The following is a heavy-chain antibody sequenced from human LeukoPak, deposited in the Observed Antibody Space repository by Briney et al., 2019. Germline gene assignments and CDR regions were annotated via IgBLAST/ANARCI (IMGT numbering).Heavy chain of an antibody. Sequence: PGGSLRPSCAAPGFTFSSYSMNWVRRAPGKGLEWVSSISSSSSYIYYADSVKGRFTISRDNAKNSLYLQMNSLRAEDTAVYYCLGYCSGGSCPRGPSYYYYMDVWGKGTTVTVSS. CDR1: GFTFSSYS. D-gene: IGHD2-15*01. J-gene: IGHJ6*03. CDR2: ISSSSSYI. V-gene: IGHV3-21*01. CDR3: LGYCSGGSCPRGPSYYYYMDV.